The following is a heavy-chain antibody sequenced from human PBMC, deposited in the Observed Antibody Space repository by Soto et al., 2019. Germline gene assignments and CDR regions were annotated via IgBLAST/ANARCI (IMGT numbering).Heavy chain of an antibody. J-gene: IGHJ4*02. D-gene: IGHD3-16*02. V-gene: IGHV4-34*01. Sequence: QVQLQQSGAGLLKPSETLSLTCAVYGGSCSGYYWSWIRQPPGKGLEWMGERKHSGSTTYNPSLKSRVTISVDTSKTQFSLTLSPVTAAGTAVDYCARSHGSYQDYWGQGTLVTVSS. CDR1: GGSCSGYY. CDR2: RKHSGST. CDR3: ARSHGSYQDY.